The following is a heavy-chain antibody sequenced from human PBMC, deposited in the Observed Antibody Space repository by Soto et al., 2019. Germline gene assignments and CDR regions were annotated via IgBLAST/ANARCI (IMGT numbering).Heavy chain of an antibody. Sequence: GGSLRLSCVASGSSSDPFTMHWVRELPGKGLEWVAGLSWDRSTVAYADSVQGRFTISRDHAKNSVDLLMDSLRPDDTALYFCAVSSPDIVVLPSSIYFASWGPGTQVTVSS. CDR1: GSSSDPFT. CDR3: AVSSPDIVVLPSSIYFAS. V-gene: IGHV3-9*02. J-gene: IGHJ4*02. D-gene: IGHD2-15*01. CDR2: LSWDRSTV.